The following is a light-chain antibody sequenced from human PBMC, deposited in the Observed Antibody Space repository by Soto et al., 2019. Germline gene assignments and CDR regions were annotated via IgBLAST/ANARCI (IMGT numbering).Light chain of an antibody. J-gene: IGKJ1*01. CDR2: GAS. CDR1: QSVSSNY. Sequence: EIVLTQSPGTLSLSPGERATLSCRASQSVSSNYLAWYQQKPGQAPRPLIYGASSRATGIPDRFSGSASGTDFTLTISRLEPEDFAVYYCQQYLRSPRTFGQGTKVDIK. CDR3: QQYLRSPRT. V-gene: IGKV3-20*01.